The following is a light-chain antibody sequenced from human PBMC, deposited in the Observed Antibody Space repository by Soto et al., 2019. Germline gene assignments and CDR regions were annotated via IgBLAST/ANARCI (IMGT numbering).Light chain of an antibody. CDR2: GVT. Sequence: EIVMTQSPATLSVSPGERATLSCRASQSVNIYLAWYQQKPGQAPRLLIFGVTYRATGIPARFSGSGSGTEFNLTISSLQSEDFAVYFCQQYDDWLRLTFGGGTKVDI. CDR1: QSVNIY. CDR3: QQYDDWLRLT. V-gene: IGKV3D-15*01. J-gene: IGKJ4*01.